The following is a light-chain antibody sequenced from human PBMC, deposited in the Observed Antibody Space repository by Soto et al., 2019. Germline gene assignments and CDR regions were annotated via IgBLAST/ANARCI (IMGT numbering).Light chain of an antibody. Sequence: QSVLTQPASVPGSPGQSITISCTGTSSDVGGYNYVSWYQHYPGKAPKLMIYEVSNRPSGVSNRFSGSKSGNTASLTISGLQAEDEADYYCNSYASSSALVFGTGTKVTVL. CDR1: SSDVGGYNY. CDR3: NSYASSSALV. V-gene: IGLV2-14*01. CDR2: EVS. J-gene: IGLJ1*01.